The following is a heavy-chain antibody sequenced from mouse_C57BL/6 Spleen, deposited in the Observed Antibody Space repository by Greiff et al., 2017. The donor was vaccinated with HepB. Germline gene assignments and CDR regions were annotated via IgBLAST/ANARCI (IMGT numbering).Heavy chain of an antibody. CDR3: ARRRDVLYYAMDY. J-gene: IGHJ4*01. CDR2: IDPSDSYT. V-gene: IGHV1-50*01. CDR1: GYTFTSYW. Sequence: QVQLQQPGAELVKPGASVKLSCKASGYTFTSYWMQWVKQRPGQGLEWIGEIDPSDSYTNYNQKFKGKATLTVDTSSSTAYMQLSSLTSEDSAVYYCARRRDVLYYAMDYWGQGTSVTVSS.